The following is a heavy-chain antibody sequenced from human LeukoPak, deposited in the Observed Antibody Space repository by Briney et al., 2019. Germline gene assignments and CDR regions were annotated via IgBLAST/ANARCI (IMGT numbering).Heavy chain of an antibody. CDR3: AKERDAKGYFDY. CDR1: GFSFSTYA. V-gene: IGHV3-23*01. Sequence: GGSLRLSCAASGFSFSTYAMSWVRRAPGQGLEWVSAISGSGKTYYPDSVKGRFTISRDNSKNTLFLQMNGLRAEDTAVYYRAKERDAKGYFDYWGQGTLVTVSS. CDR2: ISGSGKT. J-gene: IGHJ4*02.